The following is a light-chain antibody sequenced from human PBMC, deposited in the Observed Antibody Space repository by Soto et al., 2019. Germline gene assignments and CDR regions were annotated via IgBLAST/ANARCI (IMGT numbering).Light chain of an antibody. Sequence: SYELTQPPSVSVAPGQTARITCGGSNIESKNVNWFQQKPGQAPVLVVYDDSDRPSGIPERFSGSNSGNTATLTISRVEAGDEADYYCQVWDSGSGRYVFATGTKVTVL. CDR1: NIESKN. CDR2: DDS. J-gene: IGLJ1*01. V-gene: IGLV3-21*02. CDR3: QVWDSGSGRYV.